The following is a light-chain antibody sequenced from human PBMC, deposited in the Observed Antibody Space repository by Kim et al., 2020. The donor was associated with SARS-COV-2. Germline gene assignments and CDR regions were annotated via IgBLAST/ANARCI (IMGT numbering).Light chain of an antibody. J-gene: IGLJ2*01. CDR1: SSDVGGYNY. V-gene: IGLV2-14*01. Sequence: QSALTQPASVSGSPGQSITISCTGTSSDVGGYNYVSWYQQHPGKAPKLMIYDVSKRPSGVSNRFFGSKSGNTASLTISGLQAEDEADYYCSSYTSSSTLVFGRGTKL. CDR3: SSYTSSSTLV. CDR2: DVS.